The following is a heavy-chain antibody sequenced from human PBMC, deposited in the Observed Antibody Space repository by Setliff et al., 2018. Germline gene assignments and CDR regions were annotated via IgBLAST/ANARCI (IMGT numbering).Heavy chain of an antibody. CDR1: GVSISSDY. Sequence: SETLSLTCNGSGVSISSDYWSWIRQPPGKGLESIGYIKKSAGTNYNPALKSRVTKSVDTSTNQFSLKLRSVTAADTAVYYCARLSWNGLRYYGLDVWGQGTTVTVSS. J-gene: IGHJ6*02. CDR2: IKKSAGT. D-gene: IGHD3-3*01. CDR3: ARLSWNGLRYYGLDV. V-gene: IGHV4-59*01.